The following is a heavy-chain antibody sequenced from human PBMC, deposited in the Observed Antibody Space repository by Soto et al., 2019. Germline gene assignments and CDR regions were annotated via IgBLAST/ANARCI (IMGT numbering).Heavy chain of an antibody. CDR3: AKKVPAALRLYYFFGLDV. V-gene: IGHV4-4*02. J-gene: IGHJ6*02. CDR1: GASISSDNR. Sequence: GTLSLTCAVSGASISSDNRWTWVRQPPGEGLEWIGEISQSGTTKYNPSLASRVTISVDKSKNQFSLRLTSMTAADTAVYYCAKKVPAALRLYYFFGLDVWGQGTTVTVSS. CDR2: ISQSGTT. D-gene: IGHD2-15*01.